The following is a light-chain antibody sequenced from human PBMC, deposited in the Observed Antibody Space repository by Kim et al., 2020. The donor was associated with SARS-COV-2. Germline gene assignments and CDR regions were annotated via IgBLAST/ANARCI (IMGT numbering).Light chain of an antibody. CDR3: AAWDDSLNGVV. CDR1: SSNIGSNT. J-gene: IGLJ2*01. CDR2: SNN. V-gene: IGLV1-44*01. Sequence: ELTQPPSASGTPGQRVTISCSGSSSNIGSNTVNWYQQLPGTAPKLHIYSNNQRPSGVPDRFSGSKSGTSASLAISGLQSEDEADYYCAAWDDSLNGVVFGGGTQLTVL.